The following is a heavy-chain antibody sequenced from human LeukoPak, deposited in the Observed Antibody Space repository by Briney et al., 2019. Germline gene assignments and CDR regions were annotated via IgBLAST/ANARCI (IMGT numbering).Heavy chain of an antibody. CDR1: GFTFTSYA. J-gene: IGHJ6*02. CDR3: AKGLGIYYYGMDV. CDR2: ISGSGGNT. Sequence: PGRSLKLSCAASGFTFTSYAMSWVRQAPGKGLEWVSAISGSGGNTYYADSVKGRFTISRDNSKNTLYLQMNSLRAEDTAVYYCAKGLGIYYYGMDVWGQGTTVTVSS. V-gene: IGHV3-23*01. D-gene: IGHD7-27*01.